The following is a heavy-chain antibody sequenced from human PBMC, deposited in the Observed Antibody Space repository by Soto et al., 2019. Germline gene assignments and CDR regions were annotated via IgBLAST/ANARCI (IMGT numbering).Heavy chain of an antibody. CDR1: GFTFSVFA. CDR2: ISGRGENT. D-gene: IGHD7-27*01. V-gene: IGHV3-23*01. Sequence: EVQLLESGGGLLQPGGSLRLSCAASGFTFSVFAMSWVHQAPGKGMELVSTISGRGENTYYADSVKGRFTISRDNSKNTLNLQMNSLRGDDTAVYYCAKARGTGDYGVNAVDIWGQGTMVTVAS. CDR3: AKARGTGDYGVNAVDI. J-gene: IGHJ3*02.